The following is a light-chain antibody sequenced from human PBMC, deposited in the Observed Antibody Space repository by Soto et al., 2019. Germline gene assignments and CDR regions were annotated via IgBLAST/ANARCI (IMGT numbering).Light chain of an antibody. CDR3: ATWDDFLNGPV. V-gene: IGLV1-44*01. J-gene: IGLJ2*01. CDR1: GSSIGRNT. CDR2: KNT. Sequence: QAVVTQPPSASGTPGQTVTISCSGGGSSIGRNTVNWYQQLPGTAPKLLIYKNTQLPSGVPDRFSGSKSGTSASLAISGLQSEDEADYHCATWDDFLNGPVFGGGTKLTVL.